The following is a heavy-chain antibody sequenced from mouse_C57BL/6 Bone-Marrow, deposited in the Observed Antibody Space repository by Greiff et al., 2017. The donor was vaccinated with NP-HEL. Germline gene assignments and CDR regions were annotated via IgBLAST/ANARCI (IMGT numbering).Heavy chain of an antibody. J-gene: IGHJ3*01. D-gene: IGHD5-1*01. CDR1: GFTFSSYA. V-gene: IGHV5-4*03. CDR3: ARGWGKYLWFAY. Sequence: EVKLMESGGGLVKPGGSLKLSCAASGFTFSSYAMSWVRQTPEKRLEWVATISDGGSYTYYPDNVKGRFTISRDNAKNNLYLQMSHLKSEDTAMYYCARGWGKYLWFAYWGQGTLVTVSA. CDR2: ISDGGSYT.